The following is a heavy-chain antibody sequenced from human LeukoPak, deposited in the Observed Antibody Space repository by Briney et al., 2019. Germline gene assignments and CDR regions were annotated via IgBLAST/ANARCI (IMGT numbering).Heavy chain of an antibody. D-gene: IGHD3-10*01. CDR3: AREELYYYGSGSYYNRGVYWYFDL. J-gene: IGHJ2*01. CDR1: GFTFSSYE. CDR2: ISSSGSTI. Sequence: GGSLRLSCAASGFTFSSYEMNWVRQAPGKGLEWVSYISSSGSTIYYADSVKGRFTISRDNAKNSLYLQMNSLRAEDTAVYYCAREELYYYGSGSYYNRGVYWYFDLWGRGTLVTVSS. V-gene: IGHV3-48*03.